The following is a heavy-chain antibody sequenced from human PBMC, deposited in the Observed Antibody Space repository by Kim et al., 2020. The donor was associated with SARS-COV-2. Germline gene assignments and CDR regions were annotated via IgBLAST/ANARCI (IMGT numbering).Heavy chain of an antibody. CDR3: ARSAHFWSGHYLDF. CDR2: INPYSGDT. J-gene: IGHJ4*02. V-gene: IGHV1-2*02. CDR1: GYTFTDYY. Sequence: ASVKVSCKASGYTFTDYYIHWVRQAPGQGLEWMGWINPYSGDTNYAQKFQGRVTMTRDTSISTPYVELSSLRSDDTAVYYCARSAHFWSGHYLDFWGQGTLITGPS. D-gene: IGHD3-3*01.